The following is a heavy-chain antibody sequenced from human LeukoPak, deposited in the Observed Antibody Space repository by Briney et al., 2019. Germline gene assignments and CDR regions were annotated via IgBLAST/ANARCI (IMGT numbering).Heavy chain of an antibody. CDR3: TRCVDISGYFYPFDD. Sequence: GGSLRLSCAASGFTLSDHFMDWVRQVPGKGLEWVGRSRNKARSYTTEYAASVKGRFTISRDDSQNLVHLQMNSLKAEDTAVYYCTRCVDISGYFYPFDDWGQGTLVTVSS. D-gene: IGHD3-22*01. V-gene: IGHV3-72*01. CDR1: GFTLSDHF. J-gene: IGHJ4*02. CDR2: SRNKARSYTT.